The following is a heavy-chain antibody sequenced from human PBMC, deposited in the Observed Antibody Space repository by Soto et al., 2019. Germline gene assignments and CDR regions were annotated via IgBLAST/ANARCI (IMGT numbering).Heavy chain of an antibody. J-gene: IGHJ6*02. CDR3: ARDRHDGYYYYYYYGMDV. Sequence: TSEALSLTCTVSGGSIRSGGYYWSWIRQHPGKGLEWIVYIYYSGSTYYNPALKSRVTISVDTSKNQCSLKRSSVTAADTAVYYCARDRHDGYYYYYYYGMDVWGQGTTVTVSS. CDR2: IYYSGST. D-gene: IGHD3-22*01. CDR1: GGSIRSGGYY. V-gene: IGHV4-31*03.